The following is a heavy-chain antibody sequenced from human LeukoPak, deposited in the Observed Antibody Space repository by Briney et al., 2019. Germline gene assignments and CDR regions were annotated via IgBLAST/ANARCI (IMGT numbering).Heavy chain of an antibody. D-gene: IGHD5-24*01. CDR1: GGSISSYL. V-gene: IGHV4-4*07. Sequence: SETLSLTCSVSGGSISSYLWNWIRQPAGKGLEWIGRMYTSGSTNYSPSLKSRVTVSVDMSKNQVSLRLTSVTAADTAVYYCARGSREMATIFDYWGQGTLVTVSS. CDR2: MYTSGST. J-gene: IGHJ4*02. CDR3: ARGSREMATIFDY.